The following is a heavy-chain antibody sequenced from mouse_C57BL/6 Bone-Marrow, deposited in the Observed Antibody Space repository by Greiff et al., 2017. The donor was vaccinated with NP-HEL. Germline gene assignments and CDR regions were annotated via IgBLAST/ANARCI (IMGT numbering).Heavy chain of an antibody. V-gene: IGHV14-4*01. Sequence: VQLQQSGAELVRPGASVKLSCTASGFNIKDDYMHWVKQRPEQGLEWIGWIDPENGDTEYASKFQGKATITADTSSNTAYLQLSSLTSEDTAVYYCTTGWCPNSSWFAYWGQGTLVTVSA. CDR2: IDPENGDT. CDR1: GFNIKDDY. CDR3: TTGWCPNSSWFAY. J-gene: IGHJ3*01. D-gene: IGHD1-1*02.